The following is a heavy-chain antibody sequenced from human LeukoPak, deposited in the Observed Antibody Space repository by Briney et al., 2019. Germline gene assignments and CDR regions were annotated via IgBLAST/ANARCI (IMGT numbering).Heavy chain of an antibody. CDR1: GGSISSSSYY. J-gene: IGHJ4*02. CDR3: ARRMESADY. Sequence: SETLSLTCTVSGGSISSSSYYWGWIRQPPGKGLEWIGSIYYSGSTYYNPSLKSRVTISVDTSKNQFSLKLSSVTATDTAVYYCARRMESADYWGQGTLVTVSS. CDR2: IYYSGST. V-gene: IGHV4-39*01. D-gene: IGHD1-1*01.